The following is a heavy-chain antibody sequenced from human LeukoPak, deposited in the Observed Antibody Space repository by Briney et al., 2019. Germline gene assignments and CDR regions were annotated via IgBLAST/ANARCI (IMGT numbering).Heavy chain of an antibody. D-gene: IGHD5-18*01. CDR1: GGSFSGYY. Sequence: SETLSLTCAVYGGSFSGYYWSWIRQPPGKGLEWIGEINHSGSTNYNPSLKSRVTISVDTSKNQLPLNPNSVTAADTAVYYCARGIQLWLGVPDYWGQGTLVTVSS. CDR2: INHSGST. J-gene: IGHJ4*02. CDR3: ARGIQLWLGVPDY. V-gene: IGHV4-34*01.